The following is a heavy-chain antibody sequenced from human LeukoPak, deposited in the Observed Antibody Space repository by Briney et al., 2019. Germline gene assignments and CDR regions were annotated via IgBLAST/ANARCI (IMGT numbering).Heavy chain of an antibody. J-gene: IGHJ3*02. V-gene: IGHV4-4*02. Sequence: PSETLSLTCAVSGGSISSSNWWSWVRQPPGKGLEWIGEIYHSGSTNYNPSLKSRVTISVDTSTNQFSLKLSSVTAADTAVYYCARDGLWIQNAFDIWGQGTMVTVSS. CDR1: GGSISSSNW. CDR2: IYHSGST. D-gene: IGHD5-18*01. CDR3: ARDGLWIQNAFDI.